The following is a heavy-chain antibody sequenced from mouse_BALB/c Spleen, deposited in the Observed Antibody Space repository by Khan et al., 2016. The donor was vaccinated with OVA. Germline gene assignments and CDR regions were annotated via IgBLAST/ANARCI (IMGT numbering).Heavy chain of an antibody. CDR1: GFTFSNYW. CDR3: WILL. V-gene: IGHV6-6*02. Sequence: VQLKESGGGLVQPGGSMKLSCAASGFTFSNYWMNWVRQSPEKGLVGVAEIRLKSDDYVTHHAESVKGRFTISRDDSKSSVYLQMNNLRAEGTGIYYCWILLWGQGTTLTVSS. CDR2: IRLKSDDYVT. J-gene: IGHJ2*01.